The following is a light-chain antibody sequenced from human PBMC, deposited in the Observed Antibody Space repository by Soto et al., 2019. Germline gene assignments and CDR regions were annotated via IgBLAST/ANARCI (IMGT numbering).Light chain of an antibody. Sequence: DIQMTQSPSTLSASVGDRVTITCRASQSISSWLAWYQQKPGKAPKLLIYKASSLESGVPSRFSGSGSGTEFTLTISSLQPDDFATYCCQQYNNYLWTFGQGTKVEIK. CDR2: KAS. J-gene: IGKJ1*01. V-gene: IGKV1-5*03. CDR1: QSISSW. CDR3: QQYNNYLWT.